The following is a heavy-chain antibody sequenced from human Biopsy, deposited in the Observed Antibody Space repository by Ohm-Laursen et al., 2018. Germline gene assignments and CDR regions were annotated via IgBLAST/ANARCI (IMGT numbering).Heavy chain of an antibody. CDR3: SREQHYYSV. CDR2: VNPKKGDT. Sequence: SVKVSCKTTGYTLTDDQIHWVREAPGQGLEWMGLVNPKKGDTRYAQKFQGRVTMTSDVSVATAYMELTGLTSDDTAVYFCSREQHYYSVWGQGTLVTVSP. J-gene: IGHJ4*02. CDR1: GYTLTDDQ. V-gene: IGHV1-2*06. D-gene: IGHD2-21*02.